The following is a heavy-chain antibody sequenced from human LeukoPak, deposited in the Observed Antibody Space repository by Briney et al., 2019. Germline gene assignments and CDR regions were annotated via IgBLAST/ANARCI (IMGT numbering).Heavy chain of an antibody. CDR1: GFTFSSYW. D-gene: IGHD6-13*01. Sequence: GGSLRLSCAASGFTFSSYWMSWVRQAPGKGLEWVANIKQDGSEKYYADSVKGRFTISRDNAKNSLYLQMNSLRAEDTAVYYCARYGSSRYQLYNWFDPWGQGTLVTVSS. CDR3: ARYGSSRYQLYNWFDP. V-gene: IGHV3-7*03. J-gene: IGHJ5*02. CDR2: IKQDGSEK.